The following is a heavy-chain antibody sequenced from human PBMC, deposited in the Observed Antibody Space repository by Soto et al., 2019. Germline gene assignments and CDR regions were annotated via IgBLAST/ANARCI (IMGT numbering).Heavy chain of an antibody. D-gene: IGHD3-10*01. CDR2: IYTSGST. J-gene: IGHJ5*02. CDR1: GGSISSYY. CDR3: ARDHSITMVRGVMVPDWFDP. V-gene: IGHV4-4*07. Sequence: XGTLSLTCAVSGGSISSYYWSWIRQPSGKGLEWIGRIYTSGSTNYNPSLKSRVTMSVDTSKNQFSLKLSSVTAADTAVYYCARDHSITMVRGVMVPDWFDPWGQGTLVTVSS.